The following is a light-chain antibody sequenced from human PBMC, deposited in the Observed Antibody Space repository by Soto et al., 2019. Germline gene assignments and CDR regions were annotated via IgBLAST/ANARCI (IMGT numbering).Light chain of an antibody. CDR1: SSNIGSNY. Sequence: QAVVTQPPSASGTPGQRVTISCSGSSSNIGSNYVYWYQQLPGTAPKLLIYRNNQRPSGVPDRFSGSKSGTSASLAISGLRSEAEADYYCAAWDDSLSGPVFGGGTKLTVL. J-gene: IGLJ3*02. V-gene: IGLV1-47*01. CDR2: RNN. CDR3: AAWDDSLSGPV.